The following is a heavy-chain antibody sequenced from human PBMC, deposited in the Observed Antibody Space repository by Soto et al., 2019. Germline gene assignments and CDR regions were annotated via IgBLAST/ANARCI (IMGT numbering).Heavy chain of an antibody. Sequence: ASVKVSCKASGGTFSSYAINWVRQAPGQGLEWVGWISPYSGYTHSAQKFHGRLTLTTDTAASTAYMELRILRSADMALYYCAREASVLIPAAQPSRFDSWGQGTLVTVSS. CDR2: ISPYSGYT. D-gene: IGHD2-2*01. J-gene: IGHJ4*02. V-gene: IGHV1-18*03. CDR1: GGTFSSYA. CDR3: AREASVLIPAAQPSRFDS.